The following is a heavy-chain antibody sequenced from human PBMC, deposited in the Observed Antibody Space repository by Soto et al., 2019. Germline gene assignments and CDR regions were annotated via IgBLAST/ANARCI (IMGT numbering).Heavy chain of an antibody. V-gene: IGHV3-30-3*01. Sequence: QVQLVESGGGVVQPGRSLRLSCAASGFTYSTYTMHWVRQAPGKGLEWVAVISYDGNNKFYAESVKGRFTISRDSTKQTLYLQMNSLRPDDTAMYYCARDGVCSTEYTWNYRTYFDHWGQGALVTVSS. CDR3: ARDGVCSTEYTWNYRTYFDH. J-gene: IGHJ4*02. D-gene: IGHD1-7*01. CDR2: ISYDGNNK. CDR1: GFTYSTYT.